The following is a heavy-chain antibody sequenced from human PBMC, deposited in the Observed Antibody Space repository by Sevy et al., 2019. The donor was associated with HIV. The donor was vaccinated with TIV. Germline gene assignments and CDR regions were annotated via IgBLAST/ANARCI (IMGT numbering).Heavy chain of an antibody. J-gene: IGHJ6*02. Sequence: ASGKVSCKASGFTFASYDIYWVRQATGQGLEWMGWMNTNTGNTGFAQKFQGRVTMTRNTSITTAYMELSNLRSEDTAXXXXXXXXXXXXXYGMDVWGQGTTVTVSS. V-gene: IGHV1-8*02. CDR2: MNTNTGNT. CDR1: GFTFASYD. CDR3: XXXXXXXXXYGMDV.